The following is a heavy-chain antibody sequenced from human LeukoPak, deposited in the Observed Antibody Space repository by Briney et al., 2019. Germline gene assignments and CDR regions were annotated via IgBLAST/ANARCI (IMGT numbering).Heavy chain of an antibody. Sequence: PSETLSLTCTVSGGSISSSSYYWVWIRQPPGKGLEYIGSFSYSGSAYYNPSLRSRAIISVDTSKSQFSLKLSSVTAADTAVYYCASGYYDSSGFDYWGQGTLVTVSS. CDR3: ASGYYDSSGFDY. CDR1: GGSISSSSYY. CDR2: FSYSGSA. D-gene: IGHD3-22*01. J-gene: IGHJ4*02. V-gene: IGHV4-39*01.